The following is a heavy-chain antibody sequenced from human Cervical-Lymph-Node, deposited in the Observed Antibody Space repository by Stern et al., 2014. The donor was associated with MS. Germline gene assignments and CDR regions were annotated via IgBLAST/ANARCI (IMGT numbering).Heavy chain of an antibody. Sequence: VQLVQSGGEVKKPGASVKVSCTASRYTFTSYGSRAVRQASGQGLEWMGVISAYNGNTNYAQKLQGSVTMTTDTSTSTAYRELRSLRSDDTAVYYCARGLLGSENAFDIWGQGTMVTVSA. V-gene: IGHV1-18*01. J-gene: IGHJ3*02. CDR3: ARGLLGSENAFDI. CDR1: RYTFTSYG. CDR2: ISAYNGNT. D-gene: IGHD2-15*01.